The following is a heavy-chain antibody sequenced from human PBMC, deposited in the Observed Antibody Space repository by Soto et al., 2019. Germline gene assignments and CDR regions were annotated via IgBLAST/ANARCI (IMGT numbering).Heavy chain of an antibody. Sequence: QVQLQQWGAGLLKPSETLSLTCAVYGGSFSGYYWSWIRQPPGKGLEWIGEINHSGSTNYNPSLKSRVTISVDTSKNQFSLNLSSVTAADTAVYYCAGGRGRQQLVMPYYYGMDVWGQGTTVTVSS. CDR1: GGSFSGYY. CDR2: INHSGST. J-gene: IGHJ6*02. CDR3: AGGRGRQQLVMPYYYGMDV. V-gene: IGHV4-34*01. D-gene: IGHD6-13*01.